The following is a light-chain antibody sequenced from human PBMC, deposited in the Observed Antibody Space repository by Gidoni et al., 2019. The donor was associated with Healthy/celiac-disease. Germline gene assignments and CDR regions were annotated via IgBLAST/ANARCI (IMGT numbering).Light chain of an antibody. J-gene: IGKJ4*01. CDR2: DAS. CDR1: QEISNY. CDR3: RQYDNLPSLT. Sequence: DIQMTQFPSSLSASVGDRVTITCQANQEISNYLKWYQQKPGKAPKLLIYDASKLETRVPSRFSGSGSGTDFTFTISSLQPADIATYYCRQYDNLPSLTFGGGTKVEIK. V-gene: IGKV1-33*01.